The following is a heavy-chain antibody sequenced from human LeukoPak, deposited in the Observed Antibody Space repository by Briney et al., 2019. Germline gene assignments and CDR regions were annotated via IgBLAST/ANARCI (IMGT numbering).Heavy chain of an antibody. V-gene: IGHV2-5*01. J-gene: IGHJ5*02. Sequence: SGPTLVDPTQTLTLTCTFSGFSLSTSGVGVGWIRQPPGKALEWLALIYWNDDKRYSPSLKSRLTITEDTSKNQVVLTTTNMDPVDTATYYCARLGFLEWLSVNWFDPWGQGTLVTVSS. CDR2: IYWNDDK. CDR1: GFSLSTSGVG. D-gene: IGHD3-3*01. CDR3: ARLGFLEWLSVNWFDP.